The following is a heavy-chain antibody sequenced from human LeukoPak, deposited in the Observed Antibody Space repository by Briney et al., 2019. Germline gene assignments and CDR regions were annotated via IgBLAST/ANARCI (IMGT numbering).Heavy chain of an antibody. CDR2: IYYSGST. J-gene: IGHJ5*02. Sequence: SETLSLTCTVSGGSISSSSYYWGWIRQPPGKGLEWIGSIYYSGSTYYNPSLKSRVTISVDTSKNQFSLKLSSVTAADTAVYYCASTFGFTGGCWFDPWGQGTLVTVSS. CDR1: GGSISSSSYY. D-gene: IGHD2/OR15-2a*01. V-gene: IGHV4-39*01. CDR3: ASTFGFTGGCWFDP.